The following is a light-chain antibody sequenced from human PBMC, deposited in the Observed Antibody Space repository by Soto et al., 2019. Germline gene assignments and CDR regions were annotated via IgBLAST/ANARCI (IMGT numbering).Light chain of an antibody. Sequence: DIQMTQSPSSVSASVGDRVIISCRASQAFSNLLAWYQQKPGKAPKLLIYGASTLQGGVPSRFSGSESGTELTLTISSVQPEDFATYYCQXATTFPLTFGGGTKVDI. J-gene: IGKJ4*01. CDR2: GAS. CDR1: QAFSNL. CDR3: QXATTFPLT. V-gene: IGKV1-12*01.